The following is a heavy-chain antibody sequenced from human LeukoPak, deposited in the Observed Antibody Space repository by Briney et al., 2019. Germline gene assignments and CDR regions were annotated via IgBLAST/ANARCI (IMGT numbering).Heavy chain of an antibody. J-gene: IGHJ6*03. CDR2: IYHSGST. Sequence: SETLSLTCTVSGYSISSGYYWGWIRQPRGKGLEWIGSIYHSGSTYYNPSLKSRVTISVDTSKNQFSLKLSSVAAADTAVYYCATGSIRNYYYYMDVWGKGTTVTVSS. V-gene: IGHV4-38-2*02. CDR1: GYSISSGYY. D-gene: IGHD6-6*01. CDR3: ATGSIRNYYYYMDV.